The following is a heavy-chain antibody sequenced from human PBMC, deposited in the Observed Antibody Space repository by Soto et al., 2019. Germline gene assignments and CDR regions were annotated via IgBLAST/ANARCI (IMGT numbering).Heavy chain of an antibody. J-gene: IGHJ4*02. Sequence: SQTLSLTCTVSDVSITRTSWWWSWVRKPPGKGLEWIGEIYLHGTTKYSPPIESRVTVSADTSNNHVSLRLTSVTVGDMAVYYCATGHTYMCQYWGQGILVTVSS. D-gene: IGHD1-20*01. CDR3: ATGHTYMCQY. CDR1: DVSITRTSW. V-gene: IGHV4-4*02. CDR2: IYLHGTT.